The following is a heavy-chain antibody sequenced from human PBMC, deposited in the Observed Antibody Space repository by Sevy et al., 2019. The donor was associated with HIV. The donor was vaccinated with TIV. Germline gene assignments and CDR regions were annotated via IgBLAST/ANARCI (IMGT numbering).Heavy chain of an antibody. CDR1: GFTFSDYH. V-gene: IGHV3-11*06. CDR3: AGRVEAHDGFDI. J-gene: IGHJ3*02. D-gene: IGHD2-15*01. Sequence: GGSLRLSCAASGFTFSDYHMNWIRQAPGKGLEWVSYISSLSTYTNYANSVRGRFTLSRDNAKNSLYLQMNSLRAEDTGVYYCAGRVEAHDGFDIWGQGTMVTVSS. CDR2: ISSLSTYT.